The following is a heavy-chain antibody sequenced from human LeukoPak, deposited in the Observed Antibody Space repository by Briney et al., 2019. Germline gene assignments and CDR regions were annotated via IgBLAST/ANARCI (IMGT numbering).Heavy chain of an antibody. J-gene: IGHJ4*02. CDR2: TWHDGSNK. CDR3: VSFYETY. V-gene: IGHV3-33*03. Sequence: GGSLRLSCAASGFTFSSYGMHWVRQAPGKGLEWVAVTWHDGSNKYYADSVKGRFTISKDNAKNTVYLQMNSLRAEDTAVYYCVSFYETYWGRGTLVTVSS. D-gene: IGHD2/OR15-2a*01. CDR1: GFTFSSYG.